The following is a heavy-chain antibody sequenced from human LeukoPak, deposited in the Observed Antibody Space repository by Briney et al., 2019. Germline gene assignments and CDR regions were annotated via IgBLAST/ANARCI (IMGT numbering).Heavy chain of an antibody. V-gene: IGHV3-48*03. CDR2: IGSSGAAI. D-gene: IGHD6-19*01. J-gene: IGHJ4*02. Sequence: GGFLRLSCAVSGFPFSIYEMNWVRQAPGKGLEWVSNIGSSGAAIYYADSVRGRFTISRDNAKNSLYLQMNSLRAEDTAVYYCALLAVASDFDYWGQGALVTVSS. CDR1: GFPFSIYE. CDR3: ALLAVASDFDY.